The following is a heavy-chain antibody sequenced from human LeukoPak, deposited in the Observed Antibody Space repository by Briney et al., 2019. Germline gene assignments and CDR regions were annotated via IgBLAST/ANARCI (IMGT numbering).Heavy chain of an antibody. D-gene: IGHD6-6*01. CDR3: VRLSGDSSSSHFDY. V-gene: IGHV3-30-3*01. J-gene: IGHJ4*02. CDR2: ISYDGSDK. Sequence: GGSLRLSCVASGFTFSIYDMHWVRQAPGKGLEWVAVISYDGSDKYYTDSVKGRFTISRDNSKNTLYLQMSSLRAEDTADYYCVRLSGDSSSSHFDYWGQGTLVTVPS. CDR1: GFTFSIYD.